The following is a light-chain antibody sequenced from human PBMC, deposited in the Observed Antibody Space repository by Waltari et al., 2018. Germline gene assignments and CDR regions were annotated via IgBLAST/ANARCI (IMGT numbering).Light chain of an antibody. V-gene: IGKV3-15*01. Sequence: EIVMTQSPATLSVSPGESATLSCRASQGISSHLAWYQHKPGQAPRLLLYGASARATGIPARFSGSGSGTEFSLTISSLQSEDFAVYYCQQYSDWPPYTFGQGTKLEIK. CDR3: QQYSDWPPYT. CDR2: GAS. J-gene: IGKJ2*01. CDR1: QGISSH.